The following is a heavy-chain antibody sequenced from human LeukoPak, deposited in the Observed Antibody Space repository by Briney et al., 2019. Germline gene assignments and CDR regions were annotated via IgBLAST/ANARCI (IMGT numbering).Heavy chain of an antibody. Sequence: ASVKVSCKASGYTFTSYGISWVRQAPGQGLEWMGWISAYNGNTNYAQKLQGRVTMTTHTSTSTAYMEMRSLRSDDTAVYYCARSLGGKYYDILTGYTPNDYWGQGTLVTVSS. CDR1: GYTFTSYG. CDR3: ARSLGGKYYDILTGYTPNDY. J-gene: IGHJ4*02. V-gene: IGHV1-18*01. D-gene: IGHD3-9*01. CDR2: ISAYNGNT.